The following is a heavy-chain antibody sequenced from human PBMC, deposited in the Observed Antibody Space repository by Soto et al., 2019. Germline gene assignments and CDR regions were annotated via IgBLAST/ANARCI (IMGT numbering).Heavy chain of an antibody. V-gene: IGHV1-69*13. CDR3: ARGGLRLGELSLSYYYYGMDV. Sequence: SVKVSCKASGGTFSSYAISWVRQAPGQGLEWMGGIIPIFGTANYAQKFQGRVTITADESTSTAYMELSSLRSEDTAVYYCARGGLRLGELSLSYYYYGMDVWGQGTTVTVSS. D-gene: IGHD3-16*02. CDR1: GGTFSSYA. J-gene: IGHJ6*02. CDR2: IIPIFGTA.